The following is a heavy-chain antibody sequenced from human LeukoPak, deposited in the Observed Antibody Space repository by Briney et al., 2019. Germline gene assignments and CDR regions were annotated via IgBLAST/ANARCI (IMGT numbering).Heavy chain of an antibody. V-gene: IGHV3-21*01. J-gene: IGHJ4*02. CDR1: GFTFSSYS. D-gene: IGHD1-26*01. CDR2: ISSSSSYI. CDR3: ARGKGSGAYLIDY. Sequence: PGGSLRLSCAASGFTFSSYSMNWVRQAPGKGLEWVSSISSSSSYIYYADSVKGRFTISRDNSKKTLYLQMNSLLSEDTAVYCCARGKGSGAYLIDYWGQGTLVTVSS.